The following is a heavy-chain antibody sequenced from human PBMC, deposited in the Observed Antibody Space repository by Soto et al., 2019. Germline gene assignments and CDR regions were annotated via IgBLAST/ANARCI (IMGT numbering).Heavy chain of an antibody. CDR3: ARSPYSVSYLAYFDY. CDR1: GFTFSSYG. D-gene: IGHD1-26*01. Sequence: GGSLRLSCAVSGFTFSSYGMHWVRQAPGKGLEWVAVISYDGSNKYYADSVKGRFTISRDNSKNTLYLQMNSLRAEDTAVYYCARSPYSVSYLAYFDYWGQGTLVTVSS. V-gene: IGHV3-30*03. CDR2: ISYDGSNK. J-gene: IGHJ4*02.